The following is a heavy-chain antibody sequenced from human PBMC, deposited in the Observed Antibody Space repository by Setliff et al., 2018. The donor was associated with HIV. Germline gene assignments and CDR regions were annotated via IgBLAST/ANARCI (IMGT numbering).Heavy chain of an antibody. J-gene: IGHJ2*01. D-gene: IGHD2-2*02. V-gene: IGHV3-66*02. CDR1: GFPVFSNY. CDR2: IYSGGST. Sequence: GSLRLSCAASGFPVFSNYMSWVRQAPGKGLEWVSVIYSGGSTYYADSVKGRFTISRDNSKNTLYLQMNSLRTEDSAVYHCVRRGHCSSTSCYIHWYFDLWGRGTLVTV. CDR3: VRRGHCSSTSCYIHWYFDL.